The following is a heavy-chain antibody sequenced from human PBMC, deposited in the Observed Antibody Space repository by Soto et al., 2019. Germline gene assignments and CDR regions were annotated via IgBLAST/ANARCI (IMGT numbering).Heavy chain of an antibody. V-gene: IGHV1-3*01. D-gene: IGHD4-4*01. J-gene: IGHJ4*02. CDR1: GYTFTSYA. CDR3: ARAEYSNYPQFDY. Sequence: ASVKVSCKASGYTFTSYAMHWVRQAPGQRLEWMGWINAGNGNTKYSQKFQGRVTITRDTSASTAYIELSSLRSEDTAVYYCARAEYSNYPQFDYWGQGTLVTVSS. CDR2: INAGNGNT.